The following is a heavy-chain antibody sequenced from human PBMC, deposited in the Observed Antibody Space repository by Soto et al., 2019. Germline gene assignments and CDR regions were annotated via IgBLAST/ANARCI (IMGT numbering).Heavy chain of an antibody. V-gene: IGHV4-59*12. J-gene: IGHJ4*02. CDR2: IYYSGNT. Sequence: PSGALSLTCTVSGGSISGNLLSWIRQPPGKGLEWIGYIYYSGNTNYNPSLKSRVTISVDTSKNQCSLKLSSVTAADTAVYYCASLGYSSGRFDYWGQGTLVTVSS. CDR1: GGSISGNL. D-gene: IGHD6-19*01. CDR3: ASLGYSSGRFDY.